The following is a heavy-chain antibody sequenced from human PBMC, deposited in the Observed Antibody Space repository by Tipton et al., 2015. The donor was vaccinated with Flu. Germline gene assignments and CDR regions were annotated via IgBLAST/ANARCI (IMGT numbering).Heavy chain of an antibody. CDR1: GGSISTSY. V-gene: IGHV4-4*07. Sequence: GLVKPSETLSLTCTVSGGSISTSYWSWIRQPAGKGLEWIGRISTSGSTNYNASLESRVTLSRDTSKNHISLRLTSATAADTALYYCASDLRGYSGYTGGDAFDMWGRGIMVFVSS. J-gene: IGHJ3*02. D-gene: IGHD5-12*01. CDR3: ASDLRGYSGYTGGDAFDM. CDR2: ISTSGST.